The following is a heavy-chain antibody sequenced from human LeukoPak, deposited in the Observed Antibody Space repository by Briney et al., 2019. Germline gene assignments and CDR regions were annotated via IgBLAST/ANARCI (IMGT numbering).Heavy chain of an antibody. CDR2: ISSNGRST. J-gene: IGHJ4*01. CDR3: VKDVVYSSRWGDDY. V-gene: IGHV3-64D*09. Sequence: RGSFEDFCSGSGFSFSRHAVHRVRQAPGKGLEYVSAISSNGRSTHYADSVKGRFRISRDNSKNTLYLQMSSLRAEDTAVYYCVKDVVYSSRWGDDYWG. CDR1: GFSFSRHA. D-gene: IGHD6-13*01.